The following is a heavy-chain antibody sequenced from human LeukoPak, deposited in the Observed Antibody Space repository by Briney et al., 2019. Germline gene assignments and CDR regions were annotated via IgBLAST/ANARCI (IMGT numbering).Heavy chain of an antibody. D-gene: IGHD6-19*01. CDR1: GFRFDDHG. CDR2: INWHGGST. CDR3: AGGDRNGWYFDY. J-gene: IGHJ4*02. V-gene: IGHV3-20*04. Sequence: GGSLRLSCAASGFRFDDHGMSWVRQVPGKGLEWVSGINWHGGSTGYGDSVKGRFTISRDNAKNSLYLQMNSLRAEDTALYYCAGGDRNGWYFDYWGQGILVTVSS.